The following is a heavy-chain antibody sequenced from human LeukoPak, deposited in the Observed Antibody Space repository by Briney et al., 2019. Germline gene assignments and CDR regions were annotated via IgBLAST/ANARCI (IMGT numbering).Heavy chain of an antibody. D-gene: IGHD3-10*01. V-gene: IGHV1-2*02. CDR3: ARSRITMVRGAADY. Sequence: EASVKVSCKASGYTFTGYYMHWVRQAPGQGLEWMGWINPNSGGTNYAQKFQGRVTMTRDTSISTAYMELSRLRSDDTAVYYCARSRITMVRGAADYWGQGTLVTVSS. CDR1: GYTFTGYY. J-gene: IGHJ4*02. CDR2: INPNSGGT.